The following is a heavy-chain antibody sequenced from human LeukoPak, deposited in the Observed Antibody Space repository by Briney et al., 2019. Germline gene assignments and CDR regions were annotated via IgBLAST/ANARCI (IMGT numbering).Heavy chain of an antibody. V-gene: IGHV2-70*01. Sequence: SGPALVKPPQTLTLTCTFSGFSLSTSGMCVSWIRQPPGKALEWLALIDWDDDKYYSTSLKTRLTISKDTSKNQVVLTMTNMDPVDTATYYCARMPMDYDFWSGYYTPSGWFDPWGQGTLVTASS. CDR2: IDWDDDK. J-gene: IGHJ5*02. CDR3: ARMPMDYDFWSGYYTPSGWFDP. CDR1: GFSLSTSGMC. D-gene: IGHD3-3*01.